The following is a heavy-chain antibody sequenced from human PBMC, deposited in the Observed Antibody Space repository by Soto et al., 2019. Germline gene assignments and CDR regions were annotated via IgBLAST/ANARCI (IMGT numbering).Heavy chain of an antibody. Sequence: EVQLVESGGGLVQPGGSLRLSCAASGFTFSSYDMHWVRQATGKGLEWVSAIGTAGDPYYPGSVKGRFTISRDNAKNSLYLQMNSLRAEDTAVYYCAREDILGARSFDYWGQGTLVTVSS. J-gene: IGHJ4*02. CDR1: GFTFSSYD. CDR3: AREDILGARSFDY. D-gene: IGHD5-12*01. V-gene: IGHV3-13*05. CDR2: IGTAGDP.